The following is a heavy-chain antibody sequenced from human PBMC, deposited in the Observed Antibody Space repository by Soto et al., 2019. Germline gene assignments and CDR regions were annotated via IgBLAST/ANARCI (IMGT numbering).Heavy chain of an antibody. Sequence: SETLSRTWVVSGGSISSRINYWGWVRQPPGKGQECIGNVYSSGSPDYNPSVKSRVTIPVDTSKNQLSLNLRSVTAADTVMYYCARMLRDIGSRPNPAYFDNWRQLILVTVSS. J-gene: IGHJ4*02. D-gene: IGHD5-12*01. CDR3: ARMLRDIGSRPNPAYFDN. V-gene: IGHV4-39*01. CDR1: GGSISSRINY. CDR2: VYSSGSP.